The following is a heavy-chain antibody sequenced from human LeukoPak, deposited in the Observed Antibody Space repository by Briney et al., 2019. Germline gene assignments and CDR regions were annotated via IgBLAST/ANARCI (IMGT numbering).Heavy chain of an antibody. V-gene: IGHV3-53*01. CDR2: IYSGGTT. CDR1: GFTVSSNY. J-gene: IGHJ4*02. CDR3: ARDLIDYGSGSYYALGD. D-gene: IGHD3-10*01. Sequence: GGSLRLSCAASGFTVSSNYLSWVRQAPGKGLEWVSVIYSGGTTYYADSVKGRFTISRDNSKNTLDLQMNSLRAEDTAVYYCARDLIDYGSGSYYALGDWGQGTLATVSS.